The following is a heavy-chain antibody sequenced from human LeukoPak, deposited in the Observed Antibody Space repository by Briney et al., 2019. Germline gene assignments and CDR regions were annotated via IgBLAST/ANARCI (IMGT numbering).Heavy chain of an antibody. Sequence: GGSLRLSCAASGFTFNNYAMTWVRQAPGKGLEWVSTISDSVSGGSTYYADSVKGRFTISRDNSKNTLYLQMNSLRAEDTAVYYCAKDRTGYSYGYFLSPWGQGTLVTVSP. CDR3: AKDRTGYSYGYFLSP. D-gene: IGHD5-18*01. J-gene: IGHJ5*02. CDR1: GFTFNNYA. V-gene: IGHV3-23*01. CDR2: ISDSVSGGST.